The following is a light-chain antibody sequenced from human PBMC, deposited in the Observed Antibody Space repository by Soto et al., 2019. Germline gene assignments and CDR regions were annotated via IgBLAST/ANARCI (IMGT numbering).Light chain of an antibody. CDR2: GAF. CDR1: PSVTNY. CDR3: QQLTVWLPVT. V-gene: IGKV3-11*01. Sequence: ETLFTQSPSTLALSPGERATLSCRARPSVTNYLAGYQQKPGQAPRLVIYGAFNRATGIPARFSGSGSGTDFTLSICSLEPEDFAVYYCQQLTVWLPVTCRQGTRLEIK. J-gene: IGKJ5*01.